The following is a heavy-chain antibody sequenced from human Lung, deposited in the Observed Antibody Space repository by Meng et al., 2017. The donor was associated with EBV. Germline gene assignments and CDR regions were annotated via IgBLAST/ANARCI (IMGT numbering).Heavy chain of an antibody. CDR2: ITSSSNYI. V-gene: IGHV3-21*01. Sequence: EEQLVESGGGLVKPGRSXXLYCAAPGFTFSAYTMTWVRLAPGRGLEWVSSITSSSNYIYYADSVRGRFTISRDNAKNSLYLHMNSLRAEDTAVYYCARDRGITMVQGPQSWGQGTLVTVSS. CDR1: GFTFSAYT. CDR3: ARDRGITMVQGPQS. D-gene: IGHD3-10*01. J-gene: IGHJ4*02.